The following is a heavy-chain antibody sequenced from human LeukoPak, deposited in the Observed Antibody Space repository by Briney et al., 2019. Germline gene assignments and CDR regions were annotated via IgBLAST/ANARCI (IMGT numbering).Heavy chain of an antibody. Sequence: SVKVSCKASGGTFSSYAISWVRQAPGQGLEWMGGIIPIFGTANYAQKFQGRVTITTDESTSTAYMELSSLRSEDTAAYYCAREGRSMDCSGGSCYLDNWFDPWGQGTLVTVSS. CDR3: AREGRSMDCSGGSCYLDNWFDP. D-gene: IGHD2-15*01. V-gene: IGHV1-69*05. CDR1: GGTFSSYA. CDR2: IIPIFGTA. J-gene: IGHJ5*02.